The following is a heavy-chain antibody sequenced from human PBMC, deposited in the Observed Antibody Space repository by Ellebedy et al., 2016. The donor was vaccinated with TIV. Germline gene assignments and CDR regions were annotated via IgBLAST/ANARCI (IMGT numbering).Heavy chain of an antibody. V-gene: IGHV3-23*01. CDR1: RFTFSSSA. CDR2: IRSGGAT. Sequence: PGGSLRLSCAASRFTFSSSAMSWVRQAPGKGLEWVSSIRSGGATSYADSVKGRFTISRDNSESTLYLQMNSLRVEDTAVYYCASYVDTAMVFDYWGQGTLVTVSS. D-gene: IGHD5-18*01. J-gene: IGHJ4*02. CDR3: ASYVDTAMVFDY.